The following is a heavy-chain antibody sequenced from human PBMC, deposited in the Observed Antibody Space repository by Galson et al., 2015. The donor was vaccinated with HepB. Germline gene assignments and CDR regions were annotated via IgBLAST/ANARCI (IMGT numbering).Heavy chain of an antibody. D-gene: IGHD3-9*01. Sequence: SVKVSCKASGSTFTGYYMHWVRQAPGQGLEWMGSINPSSGGTDYAQKFQGRVSMTRNTSISTTYMELSRLTSDDTAVYYCAKVKIWDSFDIWGQETMVTVSS. CDR3: AKVKIWDSFDI. CDR1: GSTFTGYY. V-gene: IGHV1-2*02. CDR2: INPSSGGT. J-gene: IGHJ3*02.